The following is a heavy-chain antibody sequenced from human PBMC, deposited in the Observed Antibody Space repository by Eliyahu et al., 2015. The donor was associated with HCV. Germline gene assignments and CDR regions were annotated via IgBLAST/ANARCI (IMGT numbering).Heavy chain of an antibody. V-gene: IGHV4-59*01. J-gene: IGHJ4*02. Sequence: QVQLQESGPGLVKPSETLSLTCTVSGGSISSYYWSWIRQPPGKGLEWIGYIYYSGSTNYNPSLKSRVTISVDTSKNQFSLKLSSVTAADTAVYYCARVEVGAVYYFDYWGQGTLVTVSS. CDR3: ARVEVGAVYYFDY. CDR2: IYYSGST. CDR1: GGSISSYY. D-gene: IGHD1-26*01.